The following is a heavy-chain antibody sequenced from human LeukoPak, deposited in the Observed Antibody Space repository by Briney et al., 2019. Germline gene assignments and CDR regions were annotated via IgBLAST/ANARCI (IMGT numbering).Heavy chain of an antibody. CDR2: FSASGNS. D-gene: IGHD5-18*01. J-gene: IGHJ6*03. CDR3: ARAGQLWPWGDYYYYYYMDV. CDR1: GDSISSDDYY. Sequence: SETLSLTCTVSGDSISSDDYYWSWIRQPAGKGLEWIGRFSASGNSNYNPSLKSRLTISVDTSKNQFSLKLSSVTAADTAVYYCARAGQLWPWGDYYYYYYMDVWGKGTTVTVSS. V-gene: IGHV4-61*02.